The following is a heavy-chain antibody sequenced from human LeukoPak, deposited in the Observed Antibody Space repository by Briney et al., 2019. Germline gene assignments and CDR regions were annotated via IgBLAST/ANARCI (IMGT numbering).Heavy chain of an antibody. CDR1: GYTFISYA. Sequence: ASVKVSCKASGYTFISYAVIWVRQVPGQGLEWMGWISGYNGNTKSSQSLQDRVIVTTDTSTGTAYMELRSLRPDDTAVYYCARVYLGIYYDGSPSPFDYWGQGTLVTVSS. CDR3: ARVYLGIYYDGSPSPFDY. D-gene: IGHD3-22*01. V-gene: IGHV1-18*01. J-gene: IGHJ4*02. CDR2: ISGYNGNT.